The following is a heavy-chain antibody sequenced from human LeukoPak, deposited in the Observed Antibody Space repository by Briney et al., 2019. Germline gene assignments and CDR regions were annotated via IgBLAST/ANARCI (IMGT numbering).Heavy chain of an antibody. D-gene: IGHD2-2*01. CDR1: GFTFSNNY. CDR2: IYSGGTT. Sequence: PGGSLRLSCAASGFTFSNNYMNWVRQAPGKGLEWVSVIYSGGTTRYADSVKGRFTISRDNSKNTLYLQMNSLRAEDTAVYYCARGYCSSNTCQIGPWGQGTLVTVSS. J-gene: IGHJ5*02. CDR3: ARGYCSSNTCQIGP. V-gene: IGHV3-53*01.